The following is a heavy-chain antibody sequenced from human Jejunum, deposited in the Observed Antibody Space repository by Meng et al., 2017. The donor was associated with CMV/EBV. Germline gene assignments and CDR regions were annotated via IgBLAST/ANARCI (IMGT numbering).Heavy chain of an antibody. CDR1: GFTFTSYP. J-gene: IGHJ5*02. V-gene: IGHV3-21*01. CDR3: ARAIDYGDPNWFDP. CDR2: ISGSSTYI. D-gene: IGHD4-17*01. Sequence: GFTFTSYPITWVRQAPGKGLEWLSYISGSSTYIYHADSVKGRFTISRDNAKNSVYLQMNRLRAEDTAVYYCARAIDYGDPNWFDPWGQGTLVTVSS.